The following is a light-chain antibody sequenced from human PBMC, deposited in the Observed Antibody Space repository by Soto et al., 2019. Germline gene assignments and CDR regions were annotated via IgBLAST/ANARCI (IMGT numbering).Light chain of an antibody. CDR2: AAS. CDR1: QAIRND. CDR3: LQHNNFPPT. V-gene: IGKV1-17*01. Sequence: DIQMTQSPSSLSASVGDRVTITCRASQAIRNDLGWYQQKSGKAPKRLIYAASSLQSGVPSRFSGSGSGTEFTLTISSLQPEDFATYFCLQHNNFPPTFGGGTKVEIK. J-gene: IGKJ4*01.